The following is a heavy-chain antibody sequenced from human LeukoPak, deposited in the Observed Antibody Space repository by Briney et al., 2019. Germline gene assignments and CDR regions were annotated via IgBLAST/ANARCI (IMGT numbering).Heavy chain of an antibody. D-gene: IGHD3-3*01. CDR1: GFTFSSYS. CDR3: ASGGDDFWSGYYDDFDY. V-gene: IGHV3-48*01. Sequence: PGGSLRLSCAASGFTFSSYSMNWVRQAPGKGLEWVSYISSSSSTIYYADSVKGRFTISRDNAKNSLYLQMNSLRAEDTAVYYCASGGDDFWSGYYDDFDYWGQGTLVTVSS. J-gene: IGHJ4*02. CDR2: ISSSSSTI.